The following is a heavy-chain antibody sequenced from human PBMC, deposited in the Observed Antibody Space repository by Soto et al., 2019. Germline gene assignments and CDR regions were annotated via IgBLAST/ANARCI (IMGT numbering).Heavy chain of an antibody. CDR1: GFTFSSYV. CDR3: ASSGYCSSTSCQHYYYYGMDV. CDR2: VRYDGSNK. Sequence: QVQLVESGGGVVQPGRSLRLSCAASGFTFSSYVMHWVRQAPGKGLEWVAVVRYDGSNKYYADSVKGRFTISRDNSKNRLYLQRNSLRAEDTAVYYCASSGYCSSTSCQHYYYYGMDVWGQGTTVTVSS. D-gene: IGHD2-2*03. J-gene: IGHJ6*02. V-gene: IGHV3-33*01.